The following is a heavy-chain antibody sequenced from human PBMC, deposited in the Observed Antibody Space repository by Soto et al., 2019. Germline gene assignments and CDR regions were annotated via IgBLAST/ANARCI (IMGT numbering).Heavy chain of an antibody. V-gene: IGHV4-59*01. CDR1: GGSFSSYY. Sequence: QVQLQESGPGLVKPSETLSLTCTVSGGSFSSYYWSWIRQPPGKGLEWIGSIFYSGSTNYNPSLKSRVTVSVDTTKNQFSLRLNSVTAADTAVYYCARGGIAVAGTINWFDPWGQGTLVTVSS. CDR2: IFYSGST. D-gene: IGHD6-19*01. J-gene: IGHJ5*02. CDR3: ARGGIAVAGTINWFDP.